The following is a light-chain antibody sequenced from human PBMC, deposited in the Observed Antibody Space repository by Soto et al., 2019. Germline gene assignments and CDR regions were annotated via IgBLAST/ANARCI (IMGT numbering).Light chain of an antibody. Sequence: DIQMTQSPSTLSASVGDTVTITCRASQSISNWLAWYQQKPGQTPKLLIHKASTLESGVPSRFSGSGSGTEVTLTISSLHPDDFATFYCQQYDRFPYTFGQGTKLEIK. CDR3: QQYDRFPYT. V-gene: IGKV1-5*03. CDR1: QSISNW. CDR2: KAS. J-gene: IGKJ2*01.